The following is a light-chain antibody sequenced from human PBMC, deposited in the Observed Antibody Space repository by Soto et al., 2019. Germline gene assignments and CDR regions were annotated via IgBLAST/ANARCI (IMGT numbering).Light chain of an antibody. V-gene: IGKV1-13*02. CDR1: QGITNY. Sequence: AIQLTQSPSSLSASVGDRVTITCRASQGITNYLAWYQQKPGQAPRLLMFRTSSRATGFPARFSGSGSGTEFTLTISSLQPDDFAAYYCQQYNSYSTFGQGTKVDI. J-gene: IGKJ1*01. CDR3: QQYNSYST. CDR2: RTS.